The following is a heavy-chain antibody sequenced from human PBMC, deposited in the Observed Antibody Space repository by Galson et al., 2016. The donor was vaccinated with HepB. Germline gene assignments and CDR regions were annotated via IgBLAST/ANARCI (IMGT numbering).Heavy chain of an antibody. Sequence: SLRLSCAASGFIFDDYAMHWVRQAPGKGLEWVSGISWNSGSIDYADSVKGRFTISRDNAKNSLYLQMNSLRGEDTAVYYCAKDFESDPGLGGLDYWGQGILVSVSS. V-gene: IGHV3-9*01. CDR1: GFIFDDYA. CDR3: AKDFESDPGLGGLDY. CDR2: ISWNSGSI. D-gene: IGHD4-23*01. J-gene: IGHJ4*02.